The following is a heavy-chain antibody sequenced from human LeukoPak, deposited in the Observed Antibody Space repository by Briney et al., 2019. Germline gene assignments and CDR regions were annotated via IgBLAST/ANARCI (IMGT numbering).Heavy chain of an antibody. CDR2: INHSGST. D-gene: IGHD3-9*01. CDR3: ARSHILTGYYSYYYMDV. V-gene: IGHV4-34*01. Sequence: SETLSLTCAVYGGSFSGYYWSWIRQPPGKGLEWIGEINHSGSTNYNPSLKSRVTISVDTSKNQFSLKLSSVTAADTAVYYCARSHILTGYYSYYYMDVWGKGTTVTISS. CDR1: GGSFSGYY. J-gene: IGHJ6*03.